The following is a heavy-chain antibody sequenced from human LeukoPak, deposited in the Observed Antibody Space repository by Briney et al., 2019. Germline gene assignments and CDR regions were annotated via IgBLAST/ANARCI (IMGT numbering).Heavy chain of an antibody. D-gene: IGHD3-22*01. CDR3: ARADYYDSSGYYSYTFDY. CDR2: IYTSGST. J-gene: IGHJ4*02. V-gene: IGHV4-4*07. CDR1: GGSISSYY. Sequence: SETLSLTCTVSGGSISSYYWSWIRQPAGKGLEWIGRIYTSGSTNYNPSLKSRVTMSVDTSKNQFSLKLSSVTAADTAVYYCARADYYDSSGYYSYTFDYWGQGTLVTVSS.